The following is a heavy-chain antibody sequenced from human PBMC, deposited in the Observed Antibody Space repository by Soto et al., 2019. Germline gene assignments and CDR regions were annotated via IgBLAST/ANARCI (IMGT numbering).Heavy chain of an antibody. V-gene: IGHV2-5*01. CDR2: IYWNDDK. D-gene: IGHD3-16*01. J-gene: IGHJ4*02. Sequence: QITLKESGPTLVEPTQTLTLTCTYSGFSLRTTGVGVGWIRQPPGKALEWLGIIYWNDDKRYSPSLKNRFTLTSDISKSQVVLTMTNMDPVDTATYYCAYTWGFPFDYWGQGTLVIVSS. CDR1: GFSLRTTGVG. CDR3: AYTWGFPFDY.